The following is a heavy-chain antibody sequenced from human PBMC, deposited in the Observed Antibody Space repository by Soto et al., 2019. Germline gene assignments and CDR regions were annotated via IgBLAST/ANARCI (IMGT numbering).Heavy chain of an antibody. V-gene: IGHV4-31*03. CDR1: GGSISSGGYY. Sequence: QVQLQESGPGLVKPSQTLSLTCTVSGGSISSGGYYWSWIRQHPGKGLEWIGYIYYSGSTYYNPSLKRRVTISVDTSKNQFSLKLSSVTAADTAVYYCAREWGMGDFSRFDPWGQGTLVTVSS. CDR3: AREWGMGDFSRFDP. CDR2: IYYSGST. D-gene: IGHD3-16*01. J-gene: IGHJ5*02.